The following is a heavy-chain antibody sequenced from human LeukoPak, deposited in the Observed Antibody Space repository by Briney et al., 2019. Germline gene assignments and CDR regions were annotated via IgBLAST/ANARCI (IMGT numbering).Heavy chain of an antibody. Sequence: GGSLRLSCAASGFRFSVYWMHWVRQAPGKGLVRVSRINSDGSVTSFADSVKGRFTISRDNAKNTVYLQMNSLTVEDTAVYFCARSSHYTIPFDSWGQGMLVTVSS. CDR3: ARSSHYTIPFDS. D-gene: IGHD2-2*02. CDR2: INSDGSVT. CDR1: GFRFSVYW. J-gene: IGHJ5*01. V-gene: IGHV3-74*01.